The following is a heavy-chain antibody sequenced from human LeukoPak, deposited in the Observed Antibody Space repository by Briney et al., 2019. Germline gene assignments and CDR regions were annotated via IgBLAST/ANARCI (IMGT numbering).Heavy chain of an antibody. CDR2: ISSSGSTI. CDR1: GFTFSSYE. Sequence: GGPLRLSCAASGFTFSSYEMNWVRQAPGKGLEWVSYISSSGSTIYYADSVKSRFTISRDNAKNSLYLQMNSLRAEDTAVYYCAKGVRGVAYFDYWGQGTLVTVSS. J-gene: IGHJ4*02. V-gene: IGHV3-48*03. D-gene: IGHD3-10*01. CDR3: AKGVRGVAYFDY.